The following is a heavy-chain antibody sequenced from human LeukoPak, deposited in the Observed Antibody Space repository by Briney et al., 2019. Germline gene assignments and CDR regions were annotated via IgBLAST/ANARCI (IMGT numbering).Heavy chain of an antibody. V-gene: IGHV4-4*07. Sequence: SETLSLTCTVSGGSISSYYWSWIRQPAGKGLEWIGRIYSSGGTDYNPSLKSRVTMSVDTSKNQFSLKLSSVTAADTAVYYCARGIAAASERAFDIWGQGTMVTVSS. CDR3: ARGIAAASERAFDI. D-gene: IGHD6-13*01. J-gene: IGHJ3*02. CDR1: GGSISSYY. CDR2: IYSSGGT.